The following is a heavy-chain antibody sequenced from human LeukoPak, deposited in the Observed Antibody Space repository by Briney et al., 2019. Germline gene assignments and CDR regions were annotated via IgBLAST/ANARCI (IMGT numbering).Heavy chain of an antibody. CDR1: GYTFTGYY. V-gene: IGHV1-2*02. J-gene: IGHJ4*02. CDR3: ATYYYDSSGYYYIDY. D-gene: IGHD3-22*01. CDR2: INPNSGGT. Sequence: ASVTVSFKASGYTFTGYYMHWVRQAPGQGLEWMGWINPNSGGTNYAQKFQGRVTMTRDTSISTAYMELSRLRSDDTAVYYCATYYYDSSGYYYIDYWGQGTLVTVSS.